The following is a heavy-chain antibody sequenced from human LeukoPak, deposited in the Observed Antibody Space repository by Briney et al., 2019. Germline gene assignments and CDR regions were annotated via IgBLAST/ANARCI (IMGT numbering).Heavy chain of an antibody. D-gene: IGHD6-13*01. CDR3: ARGPYSSRYDY. CDR1: GGSISSSY. V-gene: IGHV4-59*01. Sequence: SETLSLTCTVSGGSISSSYWSWIRQLPGKGLEWIGYIYYSGSTNYNPSLKSRVTMSVDTSKNQFSLNLSSVTAADTAVYYCARGPYSSRYDYWGQGTVVTVSS. CDR2: IYYSGST. J-gene: IGHJ4*02.